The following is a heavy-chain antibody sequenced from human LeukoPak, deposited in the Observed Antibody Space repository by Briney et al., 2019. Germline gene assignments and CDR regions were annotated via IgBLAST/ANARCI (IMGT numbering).Heavy chain of an antibody. CDR1: GFTFSSYS. V-gene: IGHV3-21*01. CDR2: ISSGSNYI. D-gene: IGHD2-15*01. J-gene: IGHJ4*02. Sequence: PGGSLRLSCAASGFTFSSYSMYWVRQAPGKGLEGVSFISSGSNYIYYIDSVKGRFTISRDNAKNSLYLQMNSLRVEDTAIYYCARVGCSGGTCYDYWGQGTLVTVSS. CDR3: ARVGCSGGTCYDY.